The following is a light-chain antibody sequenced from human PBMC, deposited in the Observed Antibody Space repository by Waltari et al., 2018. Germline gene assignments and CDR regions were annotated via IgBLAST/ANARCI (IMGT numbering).Light chain of an antibody. CDR1: SPDIGRTY. CDR3: AAWDDSLSGPV. Sequence: QSVLTQPPSASGTPGQRVTISCSGSSPDIGRTYVYWYQQLPGTAPKLLIYRSNQRPSGVPDRFSGSRSGTSASLAISGLRSEDEADYHCAAWDDSLSGPVFGGGTKLTVL. CDR2: RSN. J-gene: IGLJ3*02. V-gene: IGLV1-47*01.